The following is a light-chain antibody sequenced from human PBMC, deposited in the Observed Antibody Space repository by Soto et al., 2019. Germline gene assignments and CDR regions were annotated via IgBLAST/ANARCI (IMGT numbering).Light chain of an antibody. J-gene: IGKJ4*01. V-gene: IGKV3-11*01. CDR3: QQGGS. Sequence: EIVLTQFPATLSLSPGEEATLSCRASQSFGTSLAWYQQRPAQSPRLLIYDTFKVAAGVPARFSCSGSGADFTLTISGLEPEDFAVYYCQQGGSFGGGTKVEIK. CDR2: DTF. CDR1: QSFGTS.